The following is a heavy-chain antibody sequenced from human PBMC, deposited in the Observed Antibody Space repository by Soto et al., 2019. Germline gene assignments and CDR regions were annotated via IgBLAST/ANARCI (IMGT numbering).Heavy chain of an antibody. V-gene: IGHV3-7*01. CDR3: ARKGRGYDLYYMDV. Sequence: GGSLRLSCAASGFTFSSYWMSWVRQAPGKGLEWVANIKQDGSEKYYVDSVKGRFTISRDNAKNSLYLQMNSLRAEDTAVYYCARKGRGYDLYYMDVWGKGTTVTVSS. D-gene: IGHD5-12*01. CDR2: IKQDGSEK. J-gene: IGHJ6*03. CDR1: GFTFSSYW.